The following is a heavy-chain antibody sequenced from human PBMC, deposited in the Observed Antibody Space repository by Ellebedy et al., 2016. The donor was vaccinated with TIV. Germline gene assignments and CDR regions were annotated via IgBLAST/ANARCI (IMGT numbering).Heavy chain of an antibody. J-gene: IGHJ6*02. Sequence: MPSETLSLTCAVYGGSFSGFHWSWIRQPPGKGLEWIGEINHSESITYNPSLKSRVTISVDTSKNQVSLKLSSVTAADTAVYYCARNSRFLEWLLSEKRRGDAYYYGMDVWGQGTTVTVSS. CDR3: ARNSRFLEWLLSEKRRGDAYYYGMDV. V-gene: IGHV4-34*01. CDR1: GGSFSGFH. D-gene: IGHD3-3*01. CDR2: INHSESI.